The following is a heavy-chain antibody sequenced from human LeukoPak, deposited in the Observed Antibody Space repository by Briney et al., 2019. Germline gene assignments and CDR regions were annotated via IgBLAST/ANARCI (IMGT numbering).Heavy chain of an antibody. Sequence: SETPSLTCAVSGGSISSGGYSWSWIRQPPGKGLEWIGYIYHSGSTYYNPSLKSRVTISVDRSKNQFSLKLSSVTAADTAVYYCARIIPAGEAFDIWGQGTMVTVSS. CDR3: ARIIPAGEAFDI. J-gene: IGHJ3*02. D-gene: IGHD7-27*01. CDR1: GGSISSGGYS. V-gene: IGHV4-30-2*01. CDR2: IYHSGST.